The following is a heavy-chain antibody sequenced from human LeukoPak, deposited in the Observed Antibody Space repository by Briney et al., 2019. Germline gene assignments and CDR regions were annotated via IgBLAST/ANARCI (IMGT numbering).Heavy chain of an antibody. CDR1: GFTFSSYE. J-gene: IGHJ5*02. Sequence: PGGSLRLSCAASGFTFSSYEMSWVRQAPGKGLEWVSAISGSGGSTYYADSVKGRFTISRDNSKNTLYLQMNSLRAEDTAVYYCAKDEMTTVTLNWFDPWGQGTLVTVSS. CDR2: ISGSGGST. V-gene: IGHV3-23*01. CDR3: AKDEMTTVTLNWFDP. D-gene: IGHD4-17*01.